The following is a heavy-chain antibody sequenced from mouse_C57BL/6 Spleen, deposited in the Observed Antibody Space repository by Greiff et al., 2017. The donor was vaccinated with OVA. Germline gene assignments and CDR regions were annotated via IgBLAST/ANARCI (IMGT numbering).Heavy chain of an antibody. V-gene: IGHV6-3*01. J-gene: IGHJ3*01. Sequence: EVMLVESGGGLVQPGGSMKLSCVASGFTFSNYWMNWVRQSPGKGLEWVGQIRLNSDNSAKHYAVSVKGRFTISRDESKRSVYLQMDNLRAEDTGIYYCTAGFAYWGQGTLVTVSA. CDR2: IRLNSDNSAK. CDR1: GFTFSNYW. CDR3: TAGFAY.